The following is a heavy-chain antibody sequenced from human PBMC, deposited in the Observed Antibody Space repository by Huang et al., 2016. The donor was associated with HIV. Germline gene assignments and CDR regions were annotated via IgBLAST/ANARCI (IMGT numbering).Heavy chain of an antibody. D-gene: IGHD1-1*01. CDR2: IYSNGNT. Sequence: QVQLQESGQGLVKPSDTLSLTCIVSGDSVDSSYSYWGWVRQPPGKGLEWMGSIYSNGNTYYNKNRNGRITISVDTSNNHFSLNLKTVTAADTAVYYCSRGPSTPATELWGQGTMVTVSS. V-gene: IGHV4-39*02. CDR1: GDSVDSSYSY. CDR3: SRGPSTPATEL. J-gene: IGHJ3*01.